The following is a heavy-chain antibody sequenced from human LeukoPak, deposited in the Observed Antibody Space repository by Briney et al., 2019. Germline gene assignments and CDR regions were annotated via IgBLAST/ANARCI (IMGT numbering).Heavy chain of an antibody. D-gene: IGHD5-12*01. CDR2: INYTSSST. CDR3: ARDSGYNAFDI. CDR1: GFTFSSYS. V-gene: IGHV3-48*04. Sequence: GGSLRLSCVASGFTFSSYSMNWIRQAPGKGPEWVAYINYTSSSTYYADSAKGRFTISRDNAKNSLYLQMNSLRAEDTAVFYCARDSGYNAFDIWGQGTMVTVSS. J-gene: IGHJ3*02.